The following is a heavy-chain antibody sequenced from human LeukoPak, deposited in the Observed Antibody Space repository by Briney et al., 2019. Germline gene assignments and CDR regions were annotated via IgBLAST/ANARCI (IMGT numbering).Heavy chain of an antibody. Sequence: PGGSLRLSCAGSGFTFSNYAMHWVRQAPGKGLEWVAVISYDAKYKFYADSLKGRFTISRDNSNNTLYLQMNSLGSEDTAVYYCARGRVVPATRLDYWGRGTLVTVSS. CDR3: ARGRVVPATRLDY. CDR1: GFTFSNYA. J-gene: IGHJ4*02. CDR2: ISYDAKYK. V-gene: IGHV3-30*04. D-gene: IGHD2-15*01.